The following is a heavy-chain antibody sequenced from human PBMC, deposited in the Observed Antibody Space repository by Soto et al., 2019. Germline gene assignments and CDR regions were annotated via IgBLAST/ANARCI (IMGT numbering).Heavy chain of an antibody. Sequence: EVQLLETGGGLVQPGGSLRLSCAASGFTFSSYAMSWVRQAPGKGLEWVSAISGSGGSTYYADSVKGRFTISRDNSKNTLYLQMNSLRAEDTAVYYCAKAVGGSYSPHIDYWGQGTLVTVSS. D-gene: IGHD1-26*01. CDR2: ISGSGGST. J-gene: IGHJ4*02. CDR1: GFTFSSYA. CDR3: AKAVGGSYSPHIDY. V-gene: IGHV3-23*01.